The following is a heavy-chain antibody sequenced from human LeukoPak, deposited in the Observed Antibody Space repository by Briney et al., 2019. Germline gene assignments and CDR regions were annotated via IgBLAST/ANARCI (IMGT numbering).Heavy chain of an antibody. CDR3: ASLRGRHDAFDI. V-gene: IGHV1-69*13. CDR2: IIPIFGTA. D-gene: IGHD1-26*01. CDR1: GGTFSSYA. J-gene: IGHJ3*02. Sequence: SVKVSCKASGGTFSSYAISWVRQAPGQGLEWMGGIIPIFGTANYAQKFQGRVTITADESTSTAYMELSSLRSEDTAVYYCASLRGRHDAFDIWGQGTMVTVSS.